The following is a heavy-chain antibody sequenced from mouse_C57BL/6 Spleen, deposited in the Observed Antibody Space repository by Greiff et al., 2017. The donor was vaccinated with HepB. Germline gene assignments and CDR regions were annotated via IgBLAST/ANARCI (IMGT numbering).Heavy chain of an antibody. CDR3: AREGRAFDY. Sequence: QVQLKQPGAELVKPGASVKLSCKASGYTFTSYWMHWVKQRPGQGLEWIGMIHPNSGSTNYNEKFKSKATLTVDKSSSTAYMQLSSLTSEDSAVYYCAREGRAFDYWGQGTTLTVSS. V-gene: IGHV1-64*01. CDR2: IHPNSGST. J-gene: IGHJ2*01. CDR1: GYTFTSYW. D-gene: IGHD3-1*01.